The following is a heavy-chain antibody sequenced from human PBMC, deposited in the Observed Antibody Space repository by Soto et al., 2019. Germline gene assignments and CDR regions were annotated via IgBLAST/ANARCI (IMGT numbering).Heavy chain of an antibody. CDR1: GGSISSSNW. D-gene: IGHD5-18*01. CDR2: IYHSGST. Sequence: SETLSLTCTVSGGSISSSNWWSWVRQPPGKGLEWIGEIYHSGSTNYNPSLKSRVTISVDKSKNQFSLKLSSVTAADTAVYYCARELRGYSYGYFGYWGQGTLVTVSS. J-gene: IGHJ4*02. CDR3: ARELRGYSYGYFGY. V-gene: IGHV4-4*02.